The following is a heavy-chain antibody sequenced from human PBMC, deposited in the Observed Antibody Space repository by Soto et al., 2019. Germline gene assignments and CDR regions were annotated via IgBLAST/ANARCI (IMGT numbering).Heavy chain of an antibody. J-gene: IGHJ4*02. Sequence: EVQVSESGGGLVQPGGSLRLSCATSGFTFSNYPMHWVRQAPGKGLEWVSGISAGGDRTYYADSVKGRFTIFRDNSKNSVSLRMNSLRVEDTAVYYCARGVWGQGTLVTVSS. V-gene: IGHV3-23*01. CDR1: GFTFSNYP. D-gene: IGHD3-16*01. CDR2: ISAGGDRT. CDR3: ARGV.